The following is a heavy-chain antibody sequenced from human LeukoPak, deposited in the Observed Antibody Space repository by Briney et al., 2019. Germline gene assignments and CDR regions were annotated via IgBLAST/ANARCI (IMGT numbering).Heavy chain of an antibody. D-gene: IGHD7-27*01. CDR3: VRGTNWADVHIWFDP. CDR1: GASISRYY. J-gene: IGHJ5*02. CDR2: ISGTGTT. Sequence: SETLSLTCTVSGASISRYYWSWIRQPPGGGLEWIGRISGTGTTNYNPSLKSRVTMSVDMSKTQFSLKLSSVTAADTAVYYCVRGTNWADVHIWFDPWGQGTLVTVSS. V-gene: IGHV4-4*07.